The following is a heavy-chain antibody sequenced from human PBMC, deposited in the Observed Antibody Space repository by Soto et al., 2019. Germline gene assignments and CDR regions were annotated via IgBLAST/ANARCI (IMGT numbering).Heavy chain of an antibody. D-gene: IGHD3-22*01. CDR1: GFTFSSYG. J-gene: IGHJ4*02. CDR3: AKDPSGIRYYYDSSGPKYYFDY. V-gene: IGHV3-30*18. CDR2: ISYDGSNK. Sequence: GGSLRLSCAASGFTFSSYGMHWVRQAPGKGLEWVAVISYDGSNKYYADSVKGRFTISRDNSKNTLYLQMNSLRAEDTAVYYCAKDPSGIRYYYDSSGPKYYFDYWGQGT.